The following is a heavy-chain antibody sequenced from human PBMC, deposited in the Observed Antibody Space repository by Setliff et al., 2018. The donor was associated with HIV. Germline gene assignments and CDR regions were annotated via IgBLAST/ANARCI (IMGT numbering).Heavy chain of an antibody. CDR3: ARGPSSSDAFDI. CDR2: IYYSGST. Sequence: SETLSLTCTFSGGSISSYYWSWIRQPPGKGLAWIGYIYYSGSTNYNPSLKSRVTISVDTSKNQFSLKLSSVTAADTAVYYCARGPSSSDAFDIWGQGTMVTVSS. J-gene: IGHJ3*02. CDR1: GGSISSYY. D-gene: IGHD6-6*01. V-gene: IGHV4-59*01.